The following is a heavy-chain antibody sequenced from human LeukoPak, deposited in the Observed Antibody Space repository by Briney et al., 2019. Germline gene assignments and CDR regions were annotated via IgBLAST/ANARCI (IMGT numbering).Heavy chain of an antibody. J-gene: IGHJ4*02. Sequence: ASVKVSCKASGYTFTNYDINWVRQGPGQGLEWMGWVNPKTGNTGYKQKFQARVTITSDTSITTAYMELSSLTSDDTAVYFCARGLPLGYCTYGVCYPPKHFDFWGQGTLVTVSS. V-gene: IGHV1-8*03. CDR2: VNPKTGNT. CDR1: GYTFTNYD. CDR3: ARGLPLGYCTYGVCYPPKHFDF. D-gene: IGHD2-8*01.